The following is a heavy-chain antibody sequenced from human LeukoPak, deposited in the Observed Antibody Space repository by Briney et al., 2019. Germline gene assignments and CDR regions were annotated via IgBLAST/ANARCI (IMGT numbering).Heavy chain of an antibody. CDR2: INRDGGII. D-gene: IGHD6-6*01. J-gene: IGHJ4*02. CDR3: ARRDHIAGRLDY. V-gene: IGHV3-48*03. Sequence: PGGSLRLSCAASGFTLSTYEMSWVRQAPGKGLEWVSYINRDGGIIYYADSVRGRFTISRDTAKYSLDLQMNSLRVEDTAIYYCARRDHIAGRLDYWGQGTLVTVSS. CDR1: GFTLSTYE.